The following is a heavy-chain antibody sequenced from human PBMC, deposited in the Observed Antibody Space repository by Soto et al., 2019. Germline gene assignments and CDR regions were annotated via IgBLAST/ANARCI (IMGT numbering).Heavy chain of an antibody. J-gene: IGHJ5*02. D-gene: IGHD5-18*01. V-gene: IGHV1-18*01. Sequence: ASVKVSCKGSGYDFTTYGITWVRQAPGQGPEWMAWISAHNGNTDYAQKLQGRVTVTTDTSTSTAYLELRSLRSEDTAVYYCARVYPSDTRYGYVGNNWFDPWGQGTLVTVSS. CDR3: ARVYPSDTRYGYVGNNWFDP. CDR1: GYDFTTYG. CDR2: ISAHNGNT.